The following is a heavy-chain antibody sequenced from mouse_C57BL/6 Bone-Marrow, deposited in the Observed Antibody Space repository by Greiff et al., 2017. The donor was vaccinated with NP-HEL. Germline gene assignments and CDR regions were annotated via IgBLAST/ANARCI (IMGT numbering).Heavy chain of an antibody. CDR2: IDPNGGGT. D-gene: IGHD2-1*01. CDR1: GYTFTSYW. Sequence: QVQLQQPGAELVKPGASVKLSCKASGYTFTSYWMHWVKQRPGRGLEGIGRIDPNGGGTKYNEKLKGKATLTVDTPSSTAYMQLSSLTSEDSAVYYCAREFYYGNLYAMDYWGQGTSVTVSS. J-gene: IGHJ4*01. CDR3: AREFYYGNLYAMDY. V-gene: IGHV1-72*01.